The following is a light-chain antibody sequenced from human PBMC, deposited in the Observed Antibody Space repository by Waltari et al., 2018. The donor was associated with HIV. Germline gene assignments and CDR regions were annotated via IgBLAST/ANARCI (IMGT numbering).Light chain of an antibody. V-gene: IGLV1-47*01. CDR1: SPNIGRNY. Sequence: HSVLTHPASASGTPGQRVSISCSGSSPNIGRNYVYWYQQLPGTAHTLLIYRNNQRSSGVPDRFSGSKSGTSASLAISGLRSEDEADYYSAAWDDSLSGLVFGGGTKLTVL. CDR3: AAWDDSLSGLV. J-gene: IGLJ3*02. CDR2: RNN.